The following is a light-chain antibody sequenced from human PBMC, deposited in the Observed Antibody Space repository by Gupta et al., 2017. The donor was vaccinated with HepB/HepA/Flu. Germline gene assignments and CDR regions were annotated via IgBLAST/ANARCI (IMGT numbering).Light chain of an antibody. J-gene: IGKJ4*01. Sequence: DIVLTQSPGTLPLSPGDRASLSCRASQSINNYLAWYQQKPGQAPRLLIYDAFKRATGVPDRFSGSGSGTDFTLTISSLQTEDFALYYCQQGSERPFSFGRGTRLDIK. CDR2: DAF. V-gene: IGKV3-11*01. CDR3: QQGSERPFS. CDR1: QSINNY.